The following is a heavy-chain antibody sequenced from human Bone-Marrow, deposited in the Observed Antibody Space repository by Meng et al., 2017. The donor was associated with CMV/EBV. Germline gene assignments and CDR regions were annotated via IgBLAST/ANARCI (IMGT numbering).Heavy chain of an antibody. CDR2: IFYSGST. V-gene: IGHV4-59*01. Sequence: GSLRLSCTVSGGSIGSDYWSWIRQSPGKGLEWIGYIFYSGSTNYNPSLKSRVTISVDTSRNQFSLKLNSVTAADTAIYYCARTEYNWFDPWGPGTLVTGSS. J-gene: IGHJ5*02. CDR1: GGSIGSDY. CDR3: ARTEYNWFDP.